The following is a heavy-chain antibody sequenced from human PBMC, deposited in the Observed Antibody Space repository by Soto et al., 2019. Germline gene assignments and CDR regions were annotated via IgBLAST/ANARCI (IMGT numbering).Heavy chain of an antibody. CDR2: IYYGGST. J-gene: IGHJ5*02. D-gene: IGHD3-22*01. CDR1: GGSISPYY. V-gene: IGHV4-59*08. CDR3: ARTSYDSSGTAADP. Sequence: SETLSLTCTVSGGSISPYYWSWIRQPPGKGLEWVGYIYYGGSTSYNPSLKSRVTISLETSKSQISLRLNSVTAADTAVYYCARTSYDSSGTAADPWGQGTLVTVSS.